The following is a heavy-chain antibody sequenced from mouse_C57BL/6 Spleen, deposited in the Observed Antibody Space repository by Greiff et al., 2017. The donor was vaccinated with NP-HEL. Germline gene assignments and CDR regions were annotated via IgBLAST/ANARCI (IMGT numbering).Heavy chain of an antibody. Sequence: VQLQESGAELVKPGASVKLSCKASGYTFTEYTIHWVKQRSGQGLEWIGWFYPGSGSIKYNEKFKDKATLTADKSSSTAYMELSRLTSEDSAVYYCARDEDGHYDDYFDDWGKGTTLTVSS. CDR2: FYPGSGSI. CDR3: ARDEDGHYDDYFDD. CDR1: GYTFTEYT. J-gene: IGHJ2*01. D-gene: IGHD2-3*01. V-gene: IGHV1-62-2*01.